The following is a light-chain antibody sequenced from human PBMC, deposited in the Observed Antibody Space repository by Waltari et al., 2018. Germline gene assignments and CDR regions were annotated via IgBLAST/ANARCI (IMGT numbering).Light chain of an antibody. J-gene: IGLJ7*01. CDR1: HSNLGNNY. CDR3: GTWDSSLSGAV. CDR2: EDS. Sequence: QSVLTQPPSVSAAPGQTVTISCSGGHSNLGNNYVSWYRQFPGTAPKLLIYEDSERPSGVPGRFSGSKSGTSATLDITGLQAGDEADYYCGTWDSSLSGAVFGGGTHLTVL. V-gene: IGLV1-51*02.